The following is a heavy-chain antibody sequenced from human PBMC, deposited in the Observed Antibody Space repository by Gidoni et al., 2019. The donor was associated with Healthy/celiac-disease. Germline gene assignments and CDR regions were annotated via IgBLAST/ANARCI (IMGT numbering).Heavy chain of an antibody. CDR2: INHSGST. CDR3: ARVGPSYAYYYYGMDV. V-gene: IGHV4-34*01. Sequence: QVQLQQWGAGLLKPSETLSLTCAVYVGSFRGYYWSWIRQPPGKGLEWIGEINHSGSTNYNPSLKSRVTISVDTSKNQFSLKLSSVTAADTAVYYCARVGPSYAYYYYGMDVWGQGTTVTVSS. D-gene: IGHD3-16*01. J-gene: IGHJ6*02. CDR1: VGSFRGYY.